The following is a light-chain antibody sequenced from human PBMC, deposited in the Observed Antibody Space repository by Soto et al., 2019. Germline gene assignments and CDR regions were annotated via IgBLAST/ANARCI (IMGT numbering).Light chain of an antibody. CDR1: SSDVGGYNY. CDR2: DVR. J-gene: IGLJ2*01. CDR3: SSSTSSSPLVV. V-gene: IGLV2-14*01. Sequence: QSALTQPASGSGSPGQSITISCTGTSSDVGGYNYVSWYQQHPGKAPKLMIYDVRNRPSGVSTRFSGAKSGNTSSPTISGLQAEDEADYYCSSSTSSSPLVVFGGGTKLTVL.